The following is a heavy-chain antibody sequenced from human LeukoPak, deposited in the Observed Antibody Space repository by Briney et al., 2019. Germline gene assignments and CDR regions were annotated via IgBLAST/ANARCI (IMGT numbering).Heavy chain of an antibody. J-gene: IGHJ3*02. Sequence: GGSLRLSCAVSGFTFSSYAMSWVRQAPGKGLEWVSAISGSGGSTYYADSVKGRFTISRDNSKNTLYLQMNSLRAEDTAVYYCAKDWRYSSGWSYFDIWGQGTMVTVSS. V-gene: IGHV3-23*01. CDR3: AKDWRYSSGWSYFDI. CDR2: ISGSGGST. D-gene: IGHD6-19*01. CDR1: GFTFSSYA.